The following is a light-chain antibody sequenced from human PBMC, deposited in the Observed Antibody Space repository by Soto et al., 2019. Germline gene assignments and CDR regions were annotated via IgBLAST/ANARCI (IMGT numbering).Light chain of an antibody. J-gene: IGKJ4*01. CDR2: WAS. CDR1: QSVLYNSDNKNY. Sequence: DIVMTQSPDSLAVSLGARATINCKSSQSVLYNSDNKNYLAWYQQKAGQPPKLLIYWASTRDSGVPDRFSGSGSGADFTLTINNLQAEDVAVYYCQQYYTTLSFGGGTKVEIK. CDR3: QQYYTTLS. V-gene: IGKV4-1*01.